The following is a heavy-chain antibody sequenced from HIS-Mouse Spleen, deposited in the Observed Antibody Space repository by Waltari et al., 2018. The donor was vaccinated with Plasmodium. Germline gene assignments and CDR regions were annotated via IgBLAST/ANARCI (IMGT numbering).Heavy chain of an antibody. Sequence: QVQLVESGGGVVQPGRSLRLSCAASGFPFSSYAMHWVRQAPGKGLEWVAVKSYDGSNKYYADSVKGRFTISRDNSKNTLYLQMNSLRAEDTAVYYCARESAGWGFDYWGQGTLVTVSS. V-gene: IGHV3-30-3*01. CDR2: KSYDGSNK. D-gene: IGHD6-19*01. CDR1: GFPFSSYA. J-gene: IGHJ4*02. CDR3: ARESAGWGFDY.